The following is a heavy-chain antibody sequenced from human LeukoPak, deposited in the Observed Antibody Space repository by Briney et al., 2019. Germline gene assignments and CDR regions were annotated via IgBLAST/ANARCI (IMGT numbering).Heavy chain of an antibody. V-gene: IGHV4-59*01. CDR1: GGSLSSYY. D-gene: IGHD6-13*01. CDR2: IYYSRSA. CDR3: ARAPGIAAAGTHFDF. Sequence: PSGSLSLTCTVSGGSLSSYYWSWIRQPPGKGLEWIWYIYYSRSAKYNPSLKSRVTISVDTSKNQFSLKLSSVTAGDTAVYYCARAPGIAAAGTHFDFWGQGTLVTV. J-gene: IGHJ4*02.